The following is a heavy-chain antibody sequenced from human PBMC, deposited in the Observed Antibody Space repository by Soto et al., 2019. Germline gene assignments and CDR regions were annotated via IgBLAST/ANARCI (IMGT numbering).Heavy chain of an antibody. CDR1: GFTFSNYA. CDR3: AKCGGLGTPRGGGSCHCPIDY. CDR2: SDSGGPT. Sequence: EVQLLQSGGGLVQPGGSLRLSCATSGFTFSNYAMSWVRQAPGKGLEWVSGSDSGGPTYYTDSVKGRFTISRDNSKNTLYLQMNRLRAEDTAVYYCAKCGGLGTPRGGGSCHCPIDYWGQGILVTVSS. D-gene: IGHD2-15*01. V-gene: IGHV3-23*01. J-gene: IGHJ4*02.